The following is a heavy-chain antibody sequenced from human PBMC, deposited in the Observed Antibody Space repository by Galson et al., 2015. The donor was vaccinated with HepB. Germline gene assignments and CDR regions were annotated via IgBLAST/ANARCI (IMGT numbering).Heavy chain of an antibody. V-gene: IGHV3-21*01. D-gene: IGHD2-2*01. CDR2: ISSSSSYI. Sequence: SLRLSCAASGFTFSSYSMNWVRQAPGKGLEWVSSISSSSSYIYYADSEKGRFTISRDNAKNSLYLQMNSLRAEDTAVYYCARGYCSSTSCPSGYWGQGTLVTVSS. J-gene: IGHJ4*02. CDR1: GFTFSSYS. CDR3: ARGYCSSTSCPSGY.